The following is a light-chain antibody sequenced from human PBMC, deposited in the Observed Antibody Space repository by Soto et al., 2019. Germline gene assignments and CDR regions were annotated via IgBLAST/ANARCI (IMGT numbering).Light chain of an antibody. CDR3: CSYAGNTNV. CDR1: GSDVGSYNL. V-gene: IGLV2-23*01. J-gene: IGLJ1*01. CDR2: EGS. Sequence: QSALTQPASVSGSPGQSITIPCTGTGSDVGSYNLVSRYQQHPGKAPKLMIYEGSKRPSGVSSRFSGSKSGNTASLTISGLQAEDEADYYCCSYAGNTNVFGTGTKVTVL.